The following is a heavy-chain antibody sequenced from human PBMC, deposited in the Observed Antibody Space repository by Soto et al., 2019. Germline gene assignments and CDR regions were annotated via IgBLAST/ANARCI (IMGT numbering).Heavy chain of an antibody. CDR2: ISYDGSNK. CDR3: ARDITIFGVVIDGMDV. Sequence: GGSLRLSCAASGFTFSSYAMHWVRQAPGKGLEWVAVISYDGSNKYYADSVKGRFTISRDNSKNTLYLQMNSLRAEDTAVYYCARDITIFGVVIDGMDVWGQGTTVTVSS. CDR1: GFTFSSYA. D-gene: IGHD3-3*01. V-gene: IGHV3-30-3*01. J-gene: IGHJ6*02.